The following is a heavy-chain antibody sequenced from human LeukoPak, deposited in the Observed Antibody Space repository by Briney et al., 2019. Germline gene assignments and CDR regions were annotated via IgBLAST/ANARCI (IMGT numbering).Heavy chain of an antibody. J-gene: IGHJ4*02. CDR3: ARGEQQLVLPFDY. Sequence: PGGSLRLSCAASGFKFSDHYIDWVRQAPGKGLEWVAVIWYDGSNKYYADSVKGRFTISRDNSKNTLYLQMNSLRAEDTAVYYCARGEQQLVLPFDYWGQGTLVTVSS. D-gene: IGHD6-13*01. CDR2: IWYDGSNK. CDR1: GFKFSDHY. V-gene: IGHV3-33*08.